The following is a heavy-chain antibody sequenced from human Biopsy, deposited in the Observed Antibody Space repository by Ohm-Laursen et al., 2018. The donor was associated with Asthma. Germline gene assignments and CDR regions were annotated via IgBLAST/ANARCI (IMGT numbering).Heavy chain of an antibody. CDR3: QRGFNGDDCGY. CDR1: GFTFSNAW. D-gene: IGHD5-12*01. CDR2: IKSKTDDGTT. J-gene: IGHJ4*02. Sequence: GSLRLSCSASGFTFSNAWMSWVRQAPGKGLEWVGRIKSKTDDGTTDYAAPVKGRFTISRGDSKNTLYLQMNSLKTEDTAVYYCQRGFNGDDCGYWGQGTLVTVSS. V-gene: IGHV3-15*01.